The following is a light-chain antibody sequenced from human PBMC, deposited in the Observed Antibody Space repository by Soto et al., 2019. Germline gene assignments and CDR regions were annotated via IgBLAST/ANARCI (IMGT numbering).Light chain of an antibody. J-gene: IGKJ1*01. Sequence: EIVLTQSPGTLSLSPGERATLNCRASQSVRSSYLAWYQQQPGQAPRLLIHGASRRATGIPDRFSGSGSGTDFTLTINRVEPEDFAVYFCQQYAGSPRTFGQGTKVDIK. CDR3: QQYAGSPRT. V-gene: IGKV3-20*01. CDR1: QSVRSSY. CDR2: GAS.